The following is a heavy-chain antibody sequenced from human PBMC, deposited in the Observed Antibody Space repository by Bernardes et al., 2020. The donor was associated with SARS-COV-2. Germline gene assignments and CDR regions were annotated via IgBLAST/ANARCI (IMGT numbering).Heavy chain of an antibody. D-gene: IGHD3-3*01. V-gene: IGHV4-34*01. CDR2: INHSGST. Sequence: SETLSLTCAVYGGSFSGYYWSWIRQPPGKGLEWIGEINHSGSTNYNPSLKSRVTISVDTSKNQFSLKLSSVTAADTAVYYCARGGDGDAMYYDFWSGYTNYGMDVWGQGTTVTVSS. CDR1: GGSFSGYY. CDR3: ARGGDGDAMYYDFWSGYTNYGMDV. J-gene: IGHJ6*02.